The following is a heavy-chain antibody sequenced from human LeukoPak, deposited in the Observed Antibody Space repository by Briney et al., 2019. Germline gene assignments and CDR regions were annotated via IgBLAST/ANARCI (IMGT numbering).Heavy chain of an antibody. V-gene: IGHV3-11*04. CDR2: ISSSSSTI. D-gene: IGHD3-16*01. Sequence: LSLTCAVYGGSFSGYYWSWIRQPPGKGLEWVSYISSSSSTIYYADSVKGRFTISRDNAKNSLYLQMNSLRAEDTAVYYCARFPEEEGDDYWGQGTLVTVSS. CDR3: ARFPEEEGDDY. CDR1: GGSFSGYY. J-gene: IGHJ4*02.